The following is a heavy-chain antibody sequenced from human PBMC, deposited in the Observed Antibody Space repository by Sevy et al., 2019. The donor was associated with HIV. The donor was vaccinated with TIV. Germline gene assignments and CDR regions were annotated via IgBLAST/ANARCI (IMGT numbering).Heavy chain of an antibody. D-gene: IGHD6-13*01. Sequence: GGSLRLSCAASGFTFSSYWMHWVRQAPGKGLVWVSRINSDGSSTSYADSVKGRFTISIDNAKNTLYLQMNSLRAEDTAVYYCARVRIAAAGKTFDYWGQGTLVTVSS. V-gene: IGHV3-74*01. CDR2: INSDGSST. J-gene: IGHJ4*02. CDR1: GFTFSSYW. CDR3: ARVRIAAAGKTFDY.